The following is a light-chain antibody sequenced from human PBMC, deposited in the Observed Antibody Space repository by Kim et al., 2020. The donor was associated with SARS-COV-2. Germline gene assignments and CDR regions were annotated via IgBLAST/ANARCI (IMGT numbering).Light chain of an antibody. J-gene: IGLJ2*01. CDR2: DKN. Sequence: QRVTISCTRNSTNIGAGYNVHWYRQTPGTAPKLLIHDKNNRPSGVPDRFSGSKSGTSASLAITGLQAEDEADYYCQSYDRLSASVVFGGGTQLTVL. CDR3: QSYDRLSASVV. CDR1: STNIGAGYN. V-gene: IGLV1-40*01.